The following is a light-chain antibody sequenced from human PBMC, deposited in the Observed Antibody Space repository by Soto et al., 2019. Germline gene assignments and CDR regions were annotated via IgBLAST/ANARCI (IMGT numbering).Light chain of an antibody. CDR1: QSLLHSNGYNY. CDR3: MQALQTSYT. V-gene: IGKV2-28*01. J-gene: IGKJ2*01. Sequence: DIVMTQSPLSLPVTPGEPASISCRSSQSLLHSNGYNYLDWYLQKPGQSPQLLIYLGSNRGSGVPDRFSGSGSGTDFTLKISRVEAEDVGVYYCMQALQTSYTFGQGTKV. CDR2: LGS.